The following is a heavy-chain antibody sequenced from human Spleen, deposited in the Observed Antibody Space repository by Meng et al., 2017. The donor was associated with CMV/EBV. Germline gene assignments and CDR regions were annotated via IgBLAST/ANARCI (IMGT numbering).Heavy chain of an antibody. CDR3: ARGPRAVTESRLFLRRASLSYYFDY. J-gene: IGHJ4*02. Sequence: GSWIRQSPGKGLEWIGEINHSGGTNYNPSLTSRVTISVDTSKNQFSMKLNSVTAADTAIYYRARGPRAVTESRLFLRRASLSYYFDYWGQGTLVTVSS. CDR2: INHSGGT. D-gene: IGHD3-22*01. V-gene: IGHV4-34*01.